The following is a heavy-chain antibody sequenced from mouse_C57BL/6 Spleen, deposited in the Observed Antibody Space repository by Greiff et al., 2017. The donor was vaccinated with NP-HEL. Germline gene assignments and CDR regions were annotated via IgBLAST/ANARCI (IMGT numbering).Heavy chain of an antibody. CDR1: GFTFSDYY. V-gene: IGHV5-16*01. CDR3: ARGRGSYYFDY. Sequence: EVNLVESEGGLVQPGSSMKLSCTASGFTFSDYYMAWVRQVPEKGLEWVANINYDGSSTYYLDSLKSRFIISRDNAKNILYLQMSSLKSEDTATYYCARGRGSYYFDYWGQGTTLTVSS. CDR2: INYDGSST. J-gene: IGHJ2*01.